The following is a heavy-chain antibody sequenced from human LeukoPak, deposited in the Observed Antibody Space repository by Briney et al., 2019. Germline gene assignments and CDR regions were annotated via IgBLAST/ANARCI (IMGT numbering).Heavy chain of an antibody. V-gene: IGHV1-46*03. CDR2: INPSGGST. CDR3: AIRSYCSGGSCYPRGYYYCYMDV. D-gene: IGHD2-15*01. J-gene: IGHJ6*03. Sequence: ASVKVSCKASGYTFTSYYMHWVRQAPGQGLEWMGIINPSGGSTSYAQKFQGRVTMTRDTSTSTVYMELSSLRSEDTAVYYCAIRSYCSGGSCYPRGYYYCYMDVWGKGTTVTVSS. CDR1: GYTFTSYY.